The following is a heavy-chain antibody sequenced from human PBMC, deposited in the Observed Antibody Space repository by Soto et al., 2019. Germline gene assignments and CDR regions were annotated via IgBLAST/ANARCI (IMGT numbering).Heavy chain of an antibody. Sequence: QLLESGPGLVKPSETLSLTCTVSGGSISSSSYYWGWIRQPPGKGLEWIGSIYYSGSTYYNPSLKSRVTISVDTSKNQFSLKLSSVTAADTAVYYCARGFDIVVVPATFSLGAFDIWGQGTMVTVSS. J-gene: IGHJ3*02. D-gene: IGHD2-2*01. V-gene: IGHV4-39*01. CDR2: IYYSGST. CDR3: ARGFDIVVVPATFSLGAFDI. CDR1: GGSISSSSYY.